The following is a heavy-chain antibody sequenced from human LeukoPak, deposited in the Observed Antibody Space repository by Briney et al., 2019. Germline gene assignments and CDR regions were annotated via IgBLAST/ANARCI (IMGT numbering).Heavy chain of an antibody. D-gene: IGHD3-10*01. V-gene: IGHV1-24*01. CDR3: ATGLLWFGEDNYGMDV. CDR2: FDPEDGET. Sequence: ASVKVSCKVSGYTPTELSMHWVRQAPGKGLEWMGGFDPEDGETIYAQKFQGRVTMTEDTSTDTAYMELSSLRSEDTAVYYCATGLLWFGEDNYGMDVWGKGTTVTVSS. J-gene: IGHJ6*04. CDR1: GYTPTELS.